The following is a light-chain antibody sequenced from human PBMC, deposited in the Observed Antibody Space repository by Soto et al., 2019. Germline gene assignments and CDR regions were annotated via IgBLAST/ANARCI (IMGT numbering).Light chain of an antibody. CDR3: QQSYTTASIT. Sequence: DIQMTQSQSSLSASVGDRVTITCRASQSISRNLNWYQHKPGKAPKLLIYAASSLQNGVPSRFSGGGSGTEFTLSISSLQPEDFGTYYCQQSYTTASITFGQGTRLEI. CDR2: AAS. V-gene: IGKV1-39*01. CDR1: QSISRN. J-gene: IGKJ5*01.